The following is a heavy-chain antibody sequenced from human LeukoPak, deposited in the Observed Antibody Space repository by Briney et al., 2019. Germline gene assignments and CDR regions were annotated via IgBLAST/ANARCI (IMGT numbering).Heavy chain of an antibody. CDR3: AHTLVRYFDWLLPMYYFDY. D-gene: IGHD3-9*01. CDR1: GVSLSTSGVG. CDR2: IYWDDDK. J-gene: IGHJ4*02. V-gene: IGHV2-5*02. Sequence: SGPTLVKPTQTLTLTCTFSGVSLSTSGVGVGWIRQPPGKAREWLALIYWDDDKRYIPPLKSRLTITKDTSKNQVVLTMTNMDPVDTATYSCAHTLVRYFDWLLPMYYFDYWGQGTLVTVSS.